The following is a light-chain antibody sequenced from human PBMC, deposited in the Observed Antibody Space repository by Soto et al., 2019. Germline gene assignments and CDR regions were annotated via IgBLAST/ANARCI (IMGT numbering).Light chain of an antibody. J-gene: IGKJ2*01. V-gene: IGKV3-15*01. Sequence: DKLMTQSPATLSVSPGERVTLSCRASQILSSNLAWYQQKPGQAPRLLIYGAVTRATGVPARFSGSESGTEFTLTISSLQSEDSAVYYCQQFDTSPYTFGQGTKLEIK. CDR2: GAV. CDR1: QILSSN. CDR3: QQFDTSPYT.